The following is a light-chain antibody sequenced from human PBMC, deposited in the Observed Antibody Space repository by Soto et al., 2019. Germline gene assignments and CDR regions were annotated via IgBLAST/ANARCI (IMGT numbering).Light chain of an antibody. CDR2: AAS. CDR3: QQLNSYPIT. Sequence: VGDRVTITCRASQVISSYLAWYQQKPGKAPKLLIYAASTLQSGVPSRFSGSRSGTEFTLTISSLQPEDFATYYCQQLNSYPITFGQGTRLEIK. CDR1: QVISSY. J-gene: IGKJ5*01. V-gene: IGKV1-9*01.